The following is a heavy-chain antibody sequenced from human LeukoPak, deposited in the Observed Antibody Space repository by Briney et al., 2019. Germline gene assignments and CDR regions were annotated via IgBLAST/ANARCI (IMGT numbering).Heavy chain of an antibody. CDR3: ARQEYCSGGSCYTWFDP. CDR2: FYKGDST. D-gene: IGHD2-15*01. J-gene: IGHJ5*02. V-gene: IGHV3-53*01. Sequence: PGRSLRLSCAASGFSVSNSYMYWVRQAPGKGLEWVSFFYKGDSTYYAESVRGRFTISRDNSKNTLYLLMNSLIPEDTAVYYCARQEYCSGGSCYTWFDPWGQGTLVTVSS. CDR1: GFSVSNSY.